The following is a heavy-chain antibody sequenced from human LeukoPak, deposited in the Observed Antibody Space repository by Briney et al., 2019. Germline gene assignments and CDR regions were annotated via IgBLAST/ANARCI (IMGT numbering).Heavy chain of an antibody. CDR1: GFTFSTYA. Sequence: GGSLRLSCAASGFTFSTYAMHWVRQAPGKGLEYVSAISSNGGSTYYANSVKGRFTISRDNSKNTLYLQTGSLRAEDMAVYYCARVAGYYDSNPLDYWGQGTLVTVSS. V-gene: IGHV3-64*01. CDR3: ARVAGYYDSNPLDY. CDR2: ISSNGGST. D-gene: IGHD3-22*01. J-gene: IGHJ4*02.